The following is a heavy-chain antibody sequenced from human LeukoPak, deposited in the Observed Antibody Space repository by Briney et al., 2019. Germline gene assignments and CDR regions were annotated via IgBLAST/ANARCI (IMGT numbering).Heavy chain of an antibody. CDR1: GFTFSSYA. Sequence: GGSLRLSCAASGFTFSSYATSWVRQAPGKGLEWVSAISGSGSSTYYADSVKGRFTISRDNSKNTLYLQMNSLRAEDTAVYYCAKDFCGSTSCYTYYYYYYMDVWGKGTTVTVSS. D-gene: IGHD2-2*01. J-gene: IGHJ6*03. V-gene: IGHV3-23*01. CDR2: ISGSGSST. CDR3: AKDFCGSTSCYTYYYYYYMDV.